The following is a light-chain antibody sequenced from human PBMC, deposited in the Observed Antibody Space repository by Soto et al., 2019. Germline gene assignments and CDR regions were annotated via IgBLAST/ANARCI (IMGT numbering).Light chain of an antibody. J-gene: IGKJ4*01. V-gene: IGKV3-20*01. CDR2: GAS. CDR3: QQYASSPLT. Sequence: EIVLTQSPGTLSLSPGERVTLSCRASQSVSSSYLAWNQQKPGQAPRLLIYGASSRATGIPDRFSGSGSGTDFTLTINGLEPEDCAVYYCQQYASSPLTFGGGTKVDIK. CDR1: QSVSSSY.